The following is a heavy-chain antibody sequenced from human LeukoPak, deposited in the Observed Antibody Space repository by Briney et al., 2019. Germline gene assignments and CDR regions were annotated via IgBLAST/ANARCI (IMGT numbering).Heavy chain of an antibody. CDR2: IYYSGST. V-gene: IGHV4-59*01. J-gene: IGHJ4*02. D-gene: IGHD3-22*01. CDR1: GGSISGYY. Sequence: PSETLSLTCTVSGGSISGYYWTWIRQPPGKGLEWIGYIYYSGSTNYNPSLKSRVTISVDTSKNQFSLKLSSVTAADTAVYYCASYHYDSSGYFPFDYWGQGTLVTVSS. CDR3: ASYHYDSSGYFPFDY.